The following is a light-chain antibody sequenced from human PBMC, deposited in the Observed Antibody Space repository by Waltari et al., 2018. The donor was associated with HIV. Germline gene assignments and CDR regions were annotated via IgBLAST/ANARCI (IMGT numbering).Light chain of an antibody. J-gene: IGLJ3*02. CDR3: QVWDETRNHVV. Sequence: YVLTQPPSVSVAPGRTATISCGGTRIATKSVHWYQQKSGQAPLLVIFYDSDRPSGIPERFSGANSGSAATLTINRVEAGDEADYFCQVWDETRNHVVFGGGTKLIAL. V-gene: IGLV3-21*04. CDR1: RIATKS. CDR2: YDS.